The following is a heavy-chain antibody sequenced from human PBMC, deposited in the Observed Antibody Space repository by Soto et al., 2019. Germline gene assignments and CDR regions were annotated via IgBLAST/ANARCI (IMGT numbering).Heavy chain of an antibody. CDR1: GGSISSGGYS. J-gene: IGHJ3*02. Sequence: QLQLQESGSGLVKPSQTLSLTCAVSGGSISSGGYSWSWIRQPPGKGLEWIGYIYHSGSTYYNPSLKSRVTISVDRSKNQFSLKLSSVTAADTAVYYCARGDYGDYGRGAFDIWSQGTMVTVSS. D-gene: IGHD4-17*01. V-gene: IGHV4-30-2*01. CDR3: ARGDYGDYGRGAFDI. CDR2: IYHSGST.